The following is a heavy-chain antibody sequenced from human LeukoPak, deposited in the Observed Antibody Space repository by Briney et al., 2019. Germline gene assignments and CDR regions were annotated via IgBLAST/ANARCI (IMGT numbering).Heavy chain of an antibody. CDR2: INHSGST. D-gene: IGHD6-13*01. CDR1: GGSFSGYY. V-gene: IGHV4-34*01. CDR3: ARVYSSSWYVGN. Sequence: SETLSLTCAVYGGSFSGYYWSWIRQPPGKGLEWIGEINHSGSTNYNPSLKSRVTISVDTSKNQFSLKLSSVTAADTAVYYCARVYSSSWYVGNWGQGTLVTVSS. J-gene: IGHJ4*02.